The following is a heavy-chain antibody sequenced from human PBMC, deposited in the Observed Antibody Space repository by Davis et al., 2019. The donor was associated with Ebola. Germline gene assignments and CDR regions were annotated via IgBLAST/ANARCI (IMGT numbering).Heavy chain of an antibody. D-gene: IGHD2-2*01. CDR1: GFTFSDYY. V-gene: IGHV3-11*01. CDR2: ISSSGSTI. Sequence: GGSLRLSCAASGFTFSDYYMSWIRQAPGKGLEWVSYISSSGSTIYYADSVKGRFTISRDNAKNSLYLQMNSLRAEDTAVYYCARGDIVVVPAAIVDYYYYGMDVWGQGTTVTVSS. CDR3: ARGDIVVVPAAIVDYYYYGMDV. J-gene: IGHJ6*02.